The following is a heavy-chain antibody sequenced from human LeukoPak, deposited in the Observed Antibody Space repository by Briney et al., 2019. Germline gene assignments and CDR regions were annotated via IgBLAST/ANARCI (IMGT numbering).Heavy chain of an antibody. CDR3: VRDKSGCCFDY. Sequence: GGSLRLPCAASRFTISSYEMNWVPQAPGKGREWILYTHSSGNTISYADSVKGRFTISRDNAKNSLYLQMNSLRAEDTAVYYCVRDKSGCCFDYWGQGTLVTVSS. J-gene: IGHJ4*02. V-gene: IGHV3-48*03. CDR1: RFTISSYE. CDR2: THSSGNTI. D-gene: IGHD1-26*01.